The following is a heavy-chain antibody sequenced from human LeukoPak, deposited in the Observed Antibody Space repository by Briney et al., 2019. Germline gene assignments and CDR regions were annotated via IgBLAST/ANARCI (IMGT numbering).Heavy chain of an antibody. V-gene: IGHV1-46*01. J-gene: IGHJ6*03. CDR1: GYTFTSYY. CDR2: INPSGGST. Sequence: ASVKVSCKASGYTFTSYYIHWVRQAPGQGLEWMGIINPSGGSTSYAQKFQGRVTMTRDMSTSTVYMELSSLRSEDTAVYYCARVPGRAFGEVYYYYMDVWGKGTTVTVSS. CDR3: ARVPGRAFGEVYYYYMDV. D-gene: IGHD3-10*01.